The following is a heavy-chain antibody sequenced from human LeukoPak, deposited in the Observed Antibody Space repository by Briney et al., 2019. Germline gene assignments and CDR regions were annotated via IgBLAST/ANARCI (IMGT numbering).Heavy chain of an antibody. CDR2: ISYDGGNK. J-gene: IGHJ3*02. CDR1: GFTFSSYG. D-gene: IGHD3-10*01. CDR3: AKDQWFGEFDAFDI. V-gene: IGHV3-30*18. Sequence: GGSLRLSCAASGFTFSSYGMHWVRQAPGKGLEWVAVISYDGGNKYYADSVKGRFTISRDNSKNTLYLQMNSLRAEDTAVYCCAKDQWFGEFDAFDIWGQGTMVTVSS.